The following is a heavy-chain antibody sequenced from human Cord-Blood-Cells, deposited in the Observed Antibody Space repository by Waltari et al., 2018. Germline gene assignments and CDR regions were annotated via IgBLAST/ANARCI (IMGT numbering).Heavy chain of an antibody. CDR3: AKELRYFDWLLTYFDY. CDR2: ISGSGGST. V-gene: IGHV3-23*01. CDR1: GFTFSGYS. Sequence: EVQLLESGGGLVQPGGSLRLSCAASGFTFSGYSMSWFRQAPGKGLEWVSAISGSGGSTYYADSVKGRFTISRDNSKNTLYLQMNSLRAEDTAVYYCAKELRYFDWLLTYFDYWGQGTLVTVSS. D-gene: IGHD3-9*01. J-gene: IGHJ4*02.